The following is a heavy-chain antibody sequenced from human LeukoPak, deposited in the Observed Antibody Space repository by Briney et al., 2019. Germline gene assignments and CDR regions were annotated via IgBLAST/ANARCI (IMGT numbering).Heavy chain of an antibody. Sequence: PGGSLRLSGAVSRFTFSNSWMSWVRQAPGKGLEWVATIKPDGSEKYYVDSVKGRFTISRDNAKNSLYLQMSSLRAEDTAVYYCAAANYSDYWGQGTLVTVSS. J-gene: IGHJ4*02. CDR1: RFTFSNSW. V-gene: IGHV3-7*01. CDR3: AAANYSDY. CDR2: IKPDGSEK.